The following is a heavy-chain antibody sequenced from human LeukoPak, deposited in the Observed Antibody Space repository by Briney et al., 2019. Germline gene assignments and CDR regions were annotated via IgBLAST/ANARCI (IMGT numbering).Heavy chain of an antibody. J-gene: IGHJ3*01. CDR3: ARVRVVWDLDDAFDV. CDR2: INWNGGST. CDR1: GFIFDDYG. V-gene: IGHV3-20*04. D-gene: IGHD1-26*01. Sequence: GGSLRLSCAASGFIFDDYGMNWVRHAPGKGLEWVSGINWNGGSTGYADSVKGRFTISRDNAKNSLYLQMNSLRAEDTALYYCARVRVVWDLDDAFDVWGQGTMVTVSS.